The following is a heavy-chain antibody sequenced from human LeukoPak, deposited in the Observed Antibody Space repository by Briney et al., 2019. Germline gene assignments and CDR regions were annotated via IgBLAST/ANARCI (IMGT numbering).Heavy chain of an antibody. CDR3: AKDSRDFDDYRYFDY. Sequence: GGSLRLSCVASGFIFSSCNMHWLRQAPGKGLEWVALIWYDGSKKYYTDSVKGRFTISRDNSKNTVYLEMNSVRAEDTALYYCAKDSRDFDDYRYFDYWGQGSLVTVSS. CDR1: GFIFSSCN. J-gene: IGHJ4*02. V-gene: IGHV3-33*06. D-gene: IGHD4-17*01. CDR2: IWYDGSKK.